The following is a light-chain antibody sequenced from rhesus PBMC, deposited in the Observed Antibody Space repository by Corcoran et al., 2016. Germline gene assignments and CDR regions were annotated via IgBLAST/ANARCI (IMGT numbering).Light chain of an antibody. Sequence: DIQMTQSPSSLSASVGDRVTITCRASENVNKYLNWYQQKPGKAPNLLNYKASTLQSGVPSRFSGSGSGTDYTFTISSLQPEDVATYYCQHGYGTPWTFGQGTKVEIK. CDR1: ENVNKY. V-gene: IGKV1-74*01. CDR2: KAS. J-gene: IGKJ1*01. CDR3: QHGYGTPWT.